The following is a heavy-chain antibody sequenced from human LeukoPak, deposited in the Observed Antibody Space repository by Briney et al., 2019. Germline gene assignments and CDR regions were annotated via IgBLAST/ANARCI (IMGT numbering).Heavy chain of an antibody. CDR2: IDSGGST. D-gene: IGHD4-17*01. Sequence: PGGSLRLSCAASGITVSSHYMTWVRQAPGKGLEWVSVIDSGGSTNSADSVKGRFSVSRDNSKNTLYLQMNGLRVKDTAVYYCARTYGDYDYYYGMDVWGQGTTVTVSS. CDR3: ARTYGDYDYYYGMDV. J-gene: IGHJ6*01. V-gene: IGHV3-66*01. CDR1: GITVSSHY.